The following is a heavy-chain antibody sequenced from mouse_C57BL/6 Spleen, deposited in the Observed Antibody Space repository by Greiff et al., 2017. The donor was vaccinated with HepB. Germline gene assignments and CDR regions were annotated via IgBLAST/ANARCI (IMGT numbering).Heavy chain of an antibody. CDR2: INPSTGGT. V-gene: IGHV1-42*01. D-gene: IGHD1-1*01. CDR1: GYSFTGYY. CDR3: ARHYGSSYDAMDY. J-gene: IGHJ4*01. Sequence: LKQSGPELVKPGASVKISCKASGYSFTGYYMDWVKQSPEKSLEWIGEINPSTGGTTYNQKFKAKATLTVDKSSSTAYMQLKSLTSEDSAVYYCARHYGSSYDAMDYWGQGTSVTVSS.